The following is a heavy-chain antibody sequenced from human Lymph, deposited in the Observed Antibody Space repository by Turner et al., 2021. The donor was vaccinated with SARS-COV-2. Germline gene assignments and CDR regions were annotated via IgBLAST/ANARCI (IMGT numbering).Heavy chain of an antibody. CDR1: GGSISSGGYY. D-gene: IGHD4-17*01. CDR2: IYYSGST. J-gene: IGHJ4*02. CDR3: ARDYGGNSNYFGY. Sequence: QVQLQESGPGLVKPSQTLSLTCTVSGGSISSGGYYWSWIRQHPGKGLEWIGYIYYSGSTYYNPYLKSRVTTSVDTSKNQFSLKLSSVTAADTAVYYCARDYGGNSNYFGYWGQGTLVTVSS. V-gene: IGHV4-31*03.